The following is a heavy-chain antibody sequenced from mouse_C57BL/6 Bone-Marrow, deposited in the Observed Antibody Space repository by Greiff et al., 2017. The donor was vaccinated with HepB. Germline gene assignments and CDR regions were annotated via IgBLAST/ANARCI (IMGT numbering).Heavy chain of an antibody. V-gene: IGHV1-50*01. CDR3: AKDYYGSSNGAMDY. Sequence: VQLQQPGAELVKPGASVKLSCKASGYTFTSYWMQWVKQRPGQGLEWIGEIDPSDSYTNYNQKFKGKATLTVDTSSSTAYMQLSSLTSEDSAVYYCAKDYYGSSNGAMDYWGQGTSVTVSS. D-gene: IGHD1-1*01. CDR2: IDPSDSYT. J-gene: IGHJ4*01. CDR1: GYTFTSYW.